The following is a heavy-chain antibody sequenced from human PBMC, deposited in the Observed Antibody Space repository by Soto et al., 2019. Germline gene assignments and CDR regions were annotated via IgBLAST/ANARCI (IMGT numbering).Heavy chain of an antibody. Sequence: QVQLVESGGGLVKPGGSLRLSCAASGFSFSDYYMSWIRQAPGKGLEWVSLISTSGSITAYANSVKGRFTISREHAKNSLSLQMNSLRAEDTAVYYCANLAKNYYHYMDVWGKGTTVTVSS. CDR1: GFSFSDYY. D-gene: IGHD1-26*01. V-gene: IGHV3-11*01. CDR3: ANLAKNYYHYMDV. J-gene: IGHJ6*03. CDR2: ISTSGSIT.